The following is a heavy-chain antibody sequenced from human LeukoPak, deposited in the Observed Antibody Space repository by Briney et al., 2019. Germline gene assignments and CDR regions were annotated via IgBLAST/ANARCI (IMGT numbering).Heavy chain of an antibody. CDR1: GFSFSSYD. J-gene: IGHJ4*02. CDR2: IDTAGDT. Sequence: GGSLRLSCAASGFSFSSYDMHWVRQGSGKGLEWVSSIDTAGDTYYLGSVKGRFTISRENAKNSLYLQMNSLRAEDTAVYYCARSPPVAGHDYWGQGTLVTVSS. CDR3: ARSPPVAGHDY. V-gene: IGHV3-13*01. D-gene: IGHD6-19*01.